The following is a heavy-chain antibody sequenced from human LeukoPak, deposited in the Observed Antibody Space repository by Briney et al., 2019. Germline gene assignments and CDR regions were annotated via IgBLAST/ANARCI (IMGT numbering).Heavy chain of an antibody. D-gene: IGHD3-16*01. CDR3: ARGPPYDYVWGSTDEFDP. V-gene: IGHV4-34*01. Sequence: PSETLSLTCAVYGGSFSGYYWSWIRQPPGKGLEWIREINHSGSTNYNPFLNSRVTISVDTSKNQFSLKLSSVTAADTAVYYCARGPPYDYVWGSTDEFDPWGQGTLVTVSS. CDR1: GGSFSGYY. CDR2: INHSGST. J-gene: IGHJ5*02.